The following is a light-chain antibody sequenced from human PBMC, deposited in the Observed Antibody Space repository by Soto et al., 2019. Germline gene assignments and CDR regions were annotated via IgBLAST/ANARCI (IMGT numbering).Light chain of an antibody. CDR1: SSDVGGHNY. Sequence: QSALTQPASVSGSPGQSMTISCTGTSSDVGGHNYVSWYQQDPGRAPKLLIYDVSNRPSGVSNRFSASKSGNTASLTISGLQAEDEADYYCSSFTSSSTYVFGAGTKVTVL. CDR2: DVS. CDR3: SSFTSSSTYV. V-gene: IGLV2-14*01. J-gene: IGLJ1*01.